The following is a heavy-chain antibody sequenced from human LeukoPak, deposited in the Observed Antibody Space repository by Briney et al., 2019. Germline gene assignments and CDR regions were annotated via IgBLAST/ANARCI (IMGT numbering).Heavy chain of an antibody. J-gene: IGHJ4*02. CDR2: IYYSGST. CDR3: AGHHPRNTVDF. D-gene: IGHD2/OR15-2a*01. Sequence: PSETLSLTCTVSGGSISSYYWSWIRQPPGKGLEWIGYIYYSGSTNYNPSLKSRVTISVDTSKNQFSLKLSSVTAADTAVYYCAGHHPRNTVDFWGQGTLVTVSS. CDR1: GGSISSYY. V-gene: IGHV4-59*01.